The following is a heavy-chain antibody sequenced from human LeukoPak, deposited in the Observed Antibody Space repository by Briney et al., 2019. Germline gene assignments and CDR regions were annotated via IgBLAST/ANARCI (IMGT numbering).Heavy chain of an antibody. D-gene: IGHD4-17*01. J-gene: IGHJ4*02. V-gene: IGHV3-11*04. CDR1: RFTFSDYY. Sequence: GGSLRLSCAPSRFTFSDYYMSWIPQAPGKGLEWVSYIGSSGSPIYYADSVRGRFTLSRDNAKNSLYLPVNSLRAEDTGVCYCARLPTVTTEGYYLGYWGQGTLVTVSS. CDR3: ARLPTVTTEGYYLGY. CDR2: IGSSGSPI.